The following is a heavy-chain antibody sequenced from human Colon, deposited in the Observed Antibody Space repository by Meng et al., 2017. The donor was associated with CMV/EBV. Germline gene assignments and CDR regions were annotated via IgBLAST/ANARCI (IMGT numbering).Heavy chain of an antibody. Sequence: GGSLRLSCAASGFSFSAYGMHWVRQVPGKGLEWVAFIRFDGSNTYYADSVKGRFTISRDNSKNTLYLQMNSLRAEDTAVYYCAKGRQGITGTTLLSWGQGTLVTVSS. CDR1: GFSFSAYG. V-gene: IGHV3-30*02. D-gene: IGHD1-20*01. CDR2: IRFDGSNT. CDR3: AKGRQGITGTTLLS. J-gene: IGHJ4*02.